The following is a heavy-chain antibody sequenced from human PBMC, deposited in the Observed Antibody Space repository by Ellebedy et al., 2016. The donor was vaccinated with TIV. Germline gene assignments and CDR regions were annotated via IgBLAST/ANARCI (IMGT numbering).Heavy chain of an antibody. Sequence: GGSLRLSXAASGFTFSSYWMHWVRQAPGKGLVWVSRINSDGSSTSYADSVKGRFTISRDNAKNTLYLQMNSLRAEDTAVYYCAREPPTVTTLFVYYYNMDVWGQGTTVTVSS. CDR1: GFTFSSYW. CDR2: INSDGSST. J-gene: IGHJ6*02. V-gene: IGHV3-74*01. CDR3: AREPPTVTTLFVYYYNMDV. D-gene: IGHD4-17*01.